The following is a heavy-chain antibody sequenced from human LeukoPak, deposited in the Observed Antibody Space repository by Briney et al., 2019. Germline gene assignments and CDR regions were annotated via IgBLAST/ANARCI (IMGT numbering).Heavy chain of an antibody. CDR1: GDSFSSNSAA. D-gene: IGHD3-10*01. J-gene: IGHJ6*02. V-gene: IGHV6-1*01. CDR2: TYYRSKWYN. Sequence: SQTLSLTCAISGDSFSSNSAAWNWIRQSPSRGLEWLGRTYYRSKWYNDYAVSVKSRITINPDTSKNQFSLQLNSVTPEDTAVYYCARVRTMVRGVNSGMDVWGQGTTVTVSS. CDR3: ARVRTMVRGVNSGMDV.